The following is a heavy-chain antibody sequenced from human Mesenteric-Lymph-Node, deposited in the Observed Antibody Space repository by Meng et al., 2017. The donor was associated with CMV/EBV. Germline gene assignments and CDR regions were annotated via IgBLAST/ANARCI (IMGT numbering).Heavy chain of an antibody. J-gene: IGHJ5*02. D-gene: IGHD2-2*01. Sequence: GSFSGYSWSWIRQPPGKGLEWIGEVNHSGSTNYNPSLKSRVTISVDTSKNQFSLKLSSVTAADTAVYYCARGTVVVVPAAIYFWFDPWGQGTLVTVSS. CDR1: GSFSGYS. CDR2: VNHSGST. V-gene: IGHV4-34*01. CDR3: ARGTVVVVPAAIYFWFDP.